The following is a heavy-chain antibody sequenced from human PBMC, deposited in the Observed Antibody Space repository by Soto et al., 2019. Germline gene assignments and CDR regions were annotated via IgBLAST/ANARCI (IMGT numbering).Heavy chain of an antibody. CDR3: AADATAWQQMVPSDY. CDR1: GFTFTSSA. D-gene: IGHD2-8*01. J-gene: IGHJ4*02. CDR2: IAVGSGYT. Sequence: QMQLEQSGPEVKKPGTSVKVSCKASGFTFTSSAFQWVRQARGQRLEWIGWIAVGSGYTNYAQTFQDRVTLTRDMSTATTYMELSRLTSEDTAIYYCAADATAWQQMVPSDYWGQGTLVTVSS. V-gene: IGHV1-58*01.